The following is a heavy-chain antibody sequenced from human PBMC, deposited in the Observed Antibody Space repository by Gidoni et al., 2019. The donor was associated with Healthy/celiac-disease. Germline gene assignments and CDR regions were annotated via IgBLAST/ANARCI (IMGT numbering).Heavy chain of an antibody. CDR1: GDSVSSNSAA. CDR2: TYYRSKWYN. Sequence: QVQLQQSGPGLVKPSQTLSLTCAISGDSVSSNSAAWNWIRQSPSRGLEWLGRTYYRSKWYNDYAVSVKGRITINPDTSKNQFSLQLNSVTPEDTAVYYCARDFPMGRRELRAWYYYGMDVWGQGTTVTVSS. V-gene: IGHV6-1*01. D-gene: IGHD1-7*01. CDR3: ARDFPMGRRELRAWYYYGMDV. J-gene: IGHJ6*02.